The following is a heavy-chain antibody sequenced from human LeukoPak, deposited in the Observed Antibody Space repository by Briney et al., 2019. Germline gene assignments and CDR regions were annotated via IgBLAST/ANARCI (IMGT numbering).Heavy chain of an antibody. Sequence: ASVKVSCEASGYTFTSYYMHWVRQAPGQGLEWMGIINPSGGSTSYAQKFQGRVTMTRDTSTSTVYMELSSLRSEDTAVYYCAREQTYDILTGYFDYWGQGTLVTVSS. CDR2: INPSGGST. V-gene: IGHV1-46*01. CDR1: GYTFTSYY. D-gene: IGHD3-9*01. J-gene: IGHJ4*02. CDR3: AREQTYDILTGYFDY.